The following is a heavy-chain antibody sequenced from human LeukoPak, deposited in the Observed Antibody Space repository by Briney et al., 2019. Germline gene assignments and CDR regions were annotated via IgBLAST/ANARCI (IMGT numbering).Heavy chain of an antibody. D-gene: IGHD3-10*01. CDR2: INHSGST. J-gene: IGHJ4*02. CDR1: GGSFSGYY. V-gene: IGHV4-34*01. Sequence: PLETLSLTCAVYGGSFSGYYWGWIRQPPGKGLEWIGEINHSGSTNYNPSLKSRVTISVDTSKNQFSLKLSSVTAADTAVYYCAIPSGSSMVRGAPSSRYYFDYWGQGTLVTVSS. CDR3: AIPSGSSMVRGAPSSRYYFDY.